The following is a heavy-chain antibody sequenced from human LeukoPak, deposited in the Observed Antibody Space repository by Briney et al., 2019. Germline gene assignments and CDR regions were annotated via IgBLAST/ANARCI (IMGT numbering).Heavy chain of an antibody. Sequence: PGGSLRLSCAASGFTFSSYGMHWVRQAPGKGLEWVAFIRYDGSNKYYADSVKGRFTISRDNSKNTLYLQMNSLRAEDTAVYYCAKLRGPYDSSGKNWFDPWGQGTLVTVSS. CDR1: GFTFSSYG. J-gene: IGHJ5*02. CDR3: AKLRGPYDSSGKNWFDP. V-gene: IGHV3-30*02. CDR2: IRYDGSNK. D-gene: IGHD3-22*01.